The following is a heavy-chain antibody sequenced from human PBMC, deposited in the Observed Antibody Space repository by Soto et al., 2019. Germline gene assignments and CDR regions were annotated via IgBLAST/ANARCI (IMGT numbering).Heavy chain of an antibody. D-gene: IGHD3-22*01. Sequence: PGGSLRLSCAASGFTFSSYGMHWVRQAPGKGLEWVALIWYDGSNKYYADSVKGRFTISRDNSKNTLYLQMDSLRAEDTAVYYCARVGNGGYYFYYFDYWGQGTPVTVSS. J-gene: IGHJ4*02. CDR2: IWYDGSNK. V-gene: IGHV3-33*01. CDR1: GFTFSSYG. CDR3: ARVGNGGYYFYYFDY.